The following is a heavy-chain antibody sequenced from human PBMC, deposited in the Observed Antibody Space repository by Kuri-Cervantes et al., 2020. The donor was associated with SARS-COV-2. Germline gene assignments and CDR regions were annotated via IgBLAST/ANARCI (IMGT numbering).Heavy chain of an antibody. CDR3: AKDRAGVHDF. CDR1: GFPVASNY. D-gene: IGHD2-21*01. Sequence: GGSLRLSCAASGFPVASNYINWVRQAPGKGLEWVTFISSDGKNKKCMASGKGRFTISRDNSQNTLHLQMKSLRDEDTAIYYCAKDRAGVHDFWGQGTLVTVSS. J-gene: IGHJ4*02. CDR2: ISSDGKNK. V-gene: IGHV3-30*18.